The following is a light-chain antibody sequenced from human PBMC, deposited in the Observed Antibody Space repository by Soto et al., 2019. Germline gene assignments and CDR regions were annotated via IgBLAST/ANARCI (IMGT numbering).Light chain of an antibody. Sequence: LMTQTPLSLSIIPGQTASISCKSSQSLLHSDGKTYFYWYVQKAGQAPQPLTYEVSNRFSGVPERVSGSGSRTDFTLKISRVEADDVGIYYCKQAIDIPWTFGKGTKVEIK. J-gene: IGKJ1*01. CDR2: EVS. CDR1: QSLLHSDGKTY. V-gene: IGKV2-29*03. CDR3: KQAIDIPWT.